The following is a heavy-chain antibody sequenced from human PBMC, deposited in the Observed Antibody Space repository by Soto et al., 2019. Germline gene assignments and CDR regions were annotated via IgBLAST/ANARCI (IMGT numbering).Heavy chain of an antibody. V-gene: IGHV1-18*04. Sequence: AVKLSCKASGYTFTSYGISWVRQAPGQGLEWMGWISAYNGNTNYAQKLQGRVTMTTDTSTSTAYMELRSLRSDDTAVYYCERAYFCNSDYSYCGMHFRCQGPTVTLSS. CDR3: ERAYFCNSDYSYCGMHF. J-gene: IGHJ6*02. CDR1: GYTFTSYG. D-gene: IGHD4-4*01. CDR2: ISAYNGNT.